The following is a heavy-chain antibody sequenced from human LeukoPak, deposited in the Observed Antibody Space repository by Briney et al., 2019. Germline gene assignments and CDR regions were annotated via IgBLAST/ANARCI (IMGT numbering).Heavy chain of an antibody. J-gene: IGHJ4*02. CDR1: GFTFTSLP. CDR2: SSTHGSDE. V-gene: IGHV3-30*04. CDR3: AMDYYDSNGYSRGWDY. D-gene: IGHD3-22*01. Sequence: PGKSLRLSCAASGFTFTSLPLHWVRQAPGKGLEWVAVSSTHGSDEYYADSVKGRFTVFSGNSKKTVYLQMDSLRAEDTAVYHCAMDYYDSNGYSRGWDYWGQGTLVTVSS.